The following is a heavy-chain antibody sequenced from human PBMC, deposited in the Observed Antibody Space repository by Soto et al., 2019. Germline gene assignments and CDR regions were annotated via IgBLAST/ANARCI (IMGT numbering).Heavy chain of an antibody. V-gene: IGHV3-23*01. D-gene: IGHD3-3*01. CDR2: ISGSGGST. Sequence: PGGSLRLSCAASGFTFSSYAMSWVRQAPGKGLEWVSAISGSGGSTYYADSVKGRFTISRDNSKNTLYLQMNSLRAEDTAVYYCAKDTGENSYYDFWSGYLYYFDYWGQGTLVTVSS. CDR1: GFTFSSYA. CDR3: AKDTGENSYYDFWSGYLYYFDY. J-gene: IGHJ4*02.